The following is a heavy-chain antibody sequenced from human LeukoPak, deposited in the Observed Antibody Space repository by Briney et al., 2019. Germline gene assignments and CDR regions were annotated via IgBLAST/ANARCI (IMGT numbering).Heavy chain of an antibody. CDR1: GGSITDTGYY. V-gene: IGHV4-39*07. D-gene: IGHD1-26*01. J-gene: IGHJ4*02. CDR3: ARETADLGRSLDS. Sequence: PSETLSLTCTVSGGSITDTGYYWDWIRQSPGKGLEWIGSIFYTGSTYYNPSLKSRVTISVDTSKNQFSLNLTSVTAADTAVYFCARETADLGRSLDSWGQGTLVTVSS. CDR2: IFYTGST.